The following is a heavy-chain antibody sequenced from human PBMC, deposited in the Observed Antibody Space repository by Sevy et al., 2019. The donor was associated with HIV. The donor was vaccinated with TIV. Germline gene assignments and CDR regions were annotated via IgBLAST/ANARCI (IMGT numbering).Heavy chain of an antibody. CDR3: ARSPRVVVVPVAPGWFDP. J-gene: IGHJ5*02. CDR2: INESGIT. D-gene: IGHD2-2*01. CDR1: DGSFSGYY. V-gene: IGHV4-34*01. Sequence: SGTLSLTCAVHDGSFSGYYWNWIRQLPGKGLEWIGEINESGITYYNPSLKSRVTISVDTSKNQLSLKLNSVTAVDSAVYFCARSPRVVVVPVAPGWFDPWGQGTLVTVSS.